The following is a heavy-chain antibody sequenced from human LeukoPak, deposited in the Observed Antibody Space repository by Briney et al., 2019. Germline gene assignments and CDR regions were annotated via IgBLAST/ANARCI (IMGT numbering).Heavy chain of an antibody. D-gene: IGHD6-19*01. Sequence: ASVKVSCKASGYTFTGYYMHWVRQAPGQGLEWMVWINPNSGGTNYAQKFQGRVTMTRDTSISTAYMELSRLRSDDTAVYYCARDSVVNFAVAGTSAFDIWGQGTMVTVSS. CDR1: GYTFTGYY. CDR3: ARDSVVNFAVAGTSAFDI. V-gene: IGHV1-2*02. CDR2: INPNSGGT. J-gene: IGHJ3*02.